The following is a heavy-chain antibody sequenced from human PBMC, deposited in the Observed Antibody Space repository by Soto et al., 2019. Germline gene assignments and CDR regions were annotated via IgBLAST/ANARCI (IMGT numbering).Heavy chain of an antibody. CDR2: IYYSGST. V-gene: IGHV4-59*01. Sequence: SETLSLTCTVSGGSIISYYWSWIRQPPGKGLEWIGYIYYSGSTNYNPSLKSRVTISVDTSKNQFSLKLSSVTAADTAVYYCAGSNEYYFDYWGQGTLVTVSS. CDR3: AGSNEYYFDY. CDR1: GGSIISYY. D-gene: IGHD1-1*01. J-gene: IGHJ4*02.